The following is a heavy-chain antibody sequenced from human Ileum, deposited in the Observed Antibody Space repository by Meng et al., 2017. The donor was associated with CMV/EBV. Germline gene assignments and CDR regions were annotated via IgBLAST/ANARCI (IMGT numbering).Heavy chain of an antibody. CDR2: VSGSGGST. D-gene: IGHD3-10*01. V-gene: IGHV3-23*01. CDR3: AKAKSNTGGYYFDY. CDR1: GFAFGRYT. J-gene: IGHJ4*02. Sequence: AWGFAFGRYTMRWVRQAPGRGLEWVSGVSGSGGSTCYADSVKGRFTISRDNSKNTLYLQMNSLRAEDTAVYYCAKAKSNTGGYYFDYWGQGTLVTVSS.